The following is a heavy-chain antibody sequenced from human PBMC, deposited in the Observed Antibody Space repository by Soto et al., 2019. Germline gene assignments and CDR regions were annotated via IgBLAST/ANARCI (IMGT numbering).Heavy chain of an antibody. J-gene: IGHJ3*02. D-gene: IGHD4-17*01. CDR2: IWYDGSNK. CDR3: TTVTTDAFDI. Sequence: QVQLVESGGGVVQPGRSLRLSCAASGFTFSSYGMHWVRQAPGKGLEWVAVIWYDGSNKYYADSVKGRFTISRNNSKNTLYLQMNSLRAEDTAVYYCTTVTTDAFDIWGQGTMVTVSS. V-gene: IGHV3-33*01. CDR1: GFTFSSYG.